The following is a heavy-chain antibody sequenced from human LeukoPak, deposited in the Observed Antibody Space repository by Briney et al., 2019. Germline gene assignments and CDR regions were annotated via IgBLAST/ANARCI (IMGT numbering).Heavy chain of an antibody. CDR2: INTDGSST. J-gene: IGHJ4*02. CDR3: AMGSPDEPLDY. CDR1: GFTFSSYW. V-gene: IGHV3-74*01. Sequence: GGSLRLSCAASGFTFSSYWMHWVRQAPGKGLVWVSRINTDGSSTSYADSVKGRFTISRDNAKNTLYLQMNSPRAEDTAVYYCAMGSPDEPLDYWGQGTLVTVSS. D-gene: IGHD1-26*01.